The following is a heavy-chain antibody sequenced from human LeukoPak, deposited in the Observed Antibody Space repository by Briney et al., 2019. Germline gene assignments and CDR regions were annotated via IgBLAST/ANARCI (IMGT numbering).Heavy chain of an antibody. Sequence: GGSLRLSCAASGFAFSSYSMNWVRQAPGKGLEWVSSISSSSSYIYYADSVKGRFTISRDNAKNSLYLQMNSLRAEDTAVYYCAKDKGTPPVGFFDYWGQGTLVTVSS. CDR1: GFAFSSYS. J-gene: IGHJ4*02. D-gene: IGHD1-1*01. CDR2: ISSSSSYI. CDR3: AKDKGTPPVGFFDY. V-gene: IGHV3-21*04.